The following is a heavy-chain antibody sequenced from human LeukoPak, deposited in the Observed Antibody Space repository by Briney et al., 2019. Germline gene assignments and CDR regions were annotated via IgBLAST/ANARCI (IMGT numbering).Heavy chain of an antibody. D-gene: IGHD3-9*01. CDR1: GYTFSNFG. CDR3: ASVFDTVRHYEILTGYPNFDY. CDR2: INPNSGGT. V-gene: IGHV1-2*02. Sequence: ASVKVSCKTSGYTFSNFGINWVRQAPGQGLEWMGWINPNSGGTNYAQKFQGRVTMIRDTSISTAYMELSRLTSDDTAVYYCASVFDTVRHYEILTGYPNFDYWGQGTLVTVSS. J-gene: IGHJ4*02.